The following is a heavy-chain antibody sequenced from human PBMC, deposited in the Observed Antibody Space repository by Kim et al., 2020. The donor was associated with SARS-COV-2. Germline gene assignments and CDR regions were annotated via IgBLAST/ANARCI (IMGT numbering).Heavy chain of an antibody. CDR2: INHSGST. CDR3: ARYQAWELTYYFDY. D-gene: IGHD1-26*01. V-gene: IGHV4-34*01. J-gene: IGHJ4*02. CDR1: GGSFSGYY. Sequence: SETLSLTCAVYGGSFSGYYWSWIRQPPGKGLEWIGEINHSGSTNYNPSLKSRVTISVDTSKNQFSLKLSSVTAADTAVYYCARYQAWELTYYFDYWGQGTLVTVSS.